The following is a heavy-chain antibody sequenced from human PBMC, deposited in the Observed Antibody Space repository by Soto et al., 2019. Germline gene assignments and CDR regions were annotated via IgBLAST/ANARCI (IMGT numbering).Heavy chain of an antibody. CDR2: ISTYSGDT. D-gene: IGHD5-12*01. Sequence: QVHLVQSGVEVKTPVASGKVSCQASGYTLFTYDISWVRQAPGQGREWMGGISTYSGDTKYVEKFQGRVTMTTDTSTTTAYRELRSITSDETPAYYCAIHHGPTTSENWFDPWGQGPLVTVS. CDR1: GYTLFTYD. CDR3: AIHHGPTTSENWFDP. V-gene: IGHV1-18*01. J-gene: IGHJ5*02.